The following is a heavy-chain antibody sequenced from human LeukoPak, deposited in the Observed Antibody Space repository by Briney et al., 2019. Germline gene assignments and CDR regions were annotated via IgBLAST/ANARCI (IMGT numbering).Heavy chain of an antibody. CDR3: VFSMVRGVDDAFDI. V-gene: IGHV3-23*01. CDR2: ISGSGGST. Sequence: GGSLRHSCAASGFTFSSYAMSWVRQAPGKGLEWVSAISGSGGSTYYADSVKGRFTISRDNSKNTLYLQMNSLRAEDTAVYYCVFSMVRGVDDAFDIWGQGTMVTVSS. D-gene: IGHD3-10*01. J-gene: IGHJ3*02. CDR1: GFTFSSYA.